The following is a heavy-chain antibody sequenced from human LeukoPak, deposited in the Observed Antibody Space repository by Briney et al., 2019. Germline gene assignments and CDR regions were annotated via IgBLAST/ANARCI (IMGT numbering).Heavy chain of an antibody. CDR1: GFVFRTYG. CDR2: IRYDGSDK. Sequence: GGSLRLSCAASGFVFRTYGMYWVRQAPGKGLEWVALIRYDGSDKDYADSVKGRFTISRDDAKNSLYLQMNSLRVEDTAVYFCARDRSGDYWGQGTLVTVSS. D-gene: IGHD1-14*01. J-gene: IGHJ4*02. CDR3: ARDRSGDY. V-gene: IGHV3-30*02.